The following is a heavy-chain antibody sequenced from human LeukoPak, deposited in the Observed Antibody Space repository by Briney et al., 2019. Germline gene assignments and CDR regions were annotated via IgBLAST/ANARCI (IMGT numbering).Heavy chain of an antibody. J-gene: IGHJ6*02. CDR2: IYYSGST. Sequence: SETLSLTCTVSGGSIRSYYWSWIRQPPGKGLEWIGYIYYSGSTNYNPSLKSRVTISVDTSKNQFSLKLSSVTAADTAVYYCARVEPANYYYYGMDVWGQGTTVTVSS. V-gene: IGHV4-59*01. D-gene: IGHD1-14*01. CDR1: GGSIRSYY. CDR3: ARVEPANYYYYGMDV.